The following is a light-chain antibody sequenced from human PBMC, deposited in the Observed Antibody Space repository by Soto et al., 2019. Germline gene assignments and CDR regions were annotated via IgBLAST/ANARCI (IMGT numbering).Light chain of an antibody. CDR3: SSYTSSSSLV. CDR1: SSDVGAYNY. J-gene: IGLJ1*01. CDR2: EVS. Sequence: QSVLTQPASVSGSPGQSITISCTGTSSDVGAYNYVSWYQHHPGKAPKLMINEVSNRPSGVSNRFSGSKSGNTASLTISGLQAEDEADYFCSSYTSSSSLVFGPGTKVTVL. V-gene: IGLV2-14*01.